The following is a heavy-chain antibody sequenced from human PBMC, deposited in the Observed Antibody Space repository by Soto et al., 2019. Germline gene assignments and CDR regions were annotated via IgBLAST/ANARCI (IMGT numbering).Heavy chain of an antibody. CDR1: GITFSSLG. J-gene: IGHJ4*02. Sequence: GGSLRLSCAASGITFSSLGMSWVRQAPGKGLEWVSFISISGTNTYYASSVRGRFTISIDNSKDTLYLQMNSLRAEDTAVYFCAKLTGDFDYWGQGTLVTVSS. D-gene: IGHD7-27*01. CDR3: AKLTGDFDY. V-gene: IGHV3-23*01. CDR2: ISISGTNT.